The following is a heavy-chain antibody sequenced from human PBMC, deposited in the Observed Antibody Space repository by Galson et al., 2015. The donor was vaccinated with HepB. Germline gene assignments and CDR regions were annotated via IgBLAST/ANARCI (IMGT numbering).Heavy chain of an antibody. V-gene: IGHV1-69*04. CDR1: GGTFSSYA. D-gene: IGHD3-22*01. Sequence: SVKVSCKASGGTFSSYAISWVRQAPGQGLEWMGRIIPILGIANYAQKFQGRVTITADKSTSTAYMELSSLRSEDTAVYYCARDHTRFYYDSTFGSYYFDYWGQGTLVTVSS. CDR2: IIPILGIA. J-gene: IGHJ4*02. CDR3: ARDHTRFYYDSTFGSYYFDY.